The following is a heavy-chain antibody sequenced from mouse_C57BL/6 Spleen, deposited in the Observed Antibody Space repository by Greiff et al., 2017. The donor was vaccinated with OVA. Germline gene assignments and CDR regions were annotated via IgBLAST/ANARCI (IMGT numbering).Heavy chain of an antibody. D-gene: IGHD4-1*01. J-gene: IGHJ2*01. CDR3: ARGTGGY. Sequence: EVQRVESGGGLVKPGGSLKLSCAASGFTFSSYAMSWVRQTPEKRLEWVATISDGGSYTYYPDNVKGRFTISRDNAKNNLYLQMSHLKSEDTAMYYCARGTGGYWGQGTTLTVSS. CDR2: ISDGGSYT. V-gene: IGHV5-4*01. CDR1: GFTFSSYA.